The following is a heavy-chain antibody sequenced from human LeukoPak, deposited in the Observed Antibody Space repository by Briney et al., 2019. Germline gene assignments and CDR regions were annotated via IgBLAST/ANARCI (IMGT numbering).Heavy chain of an antibody. CDR3: AKDPYPGVYCTGGVCYSYFDY. V-gene: IGHV3-9*01. Sequence: GGSLRLSCAASGFTFDDYAMHWVRQAPGKGLEWVSGISWNSGSIGYADSVKGRFTISRDNAKNSLYLQMNSLRAEDTALYYCAKDPYPGVYCTGGVCYSYFDYWGQGTLVTGSS. CDR2: ISWNSGSI. CDR1: GFTFDDYA. D-gene: IGHD2-8*02. J-gene: IGHJ4*02.